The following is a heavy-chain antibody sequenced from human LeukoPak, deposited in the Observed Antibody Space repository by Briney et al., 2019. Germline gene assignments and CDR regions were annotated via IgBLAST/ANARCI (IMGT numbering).Heavy chain of an antibody. CDR3: AKDGALSTSWYFYCDY. CDR1: GFTFSSFA. Sequence: GGSLRLSCAASGFTFSSFAMGWVRQAPGKGLEWVSTITDSGDTTYSADSVKGRFTISRDNSKNTLYLQMNSLRAEDTAVYYCAKDGALSTSWYFYCDYWGQGTLVTVSS. D-gene: IGHD2-2*01. CDR2: ITDSGDTT. J-gene: IGHJ4*02. V-gene: IGHV3-23*01.